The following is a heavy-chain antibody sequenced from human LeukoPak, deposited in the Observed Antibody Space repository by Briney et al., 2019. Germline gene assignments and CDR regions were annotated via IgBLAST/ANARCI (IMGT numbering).Heavy chain of an antibody. J-gene: IGHJ3*02. V-gene: IGHV4-4*07. D-gene: IGHD2-2*01. CDR1: GGSINSYY. CDR2: IYTSGSTP. Sequence: SETLSLTCTVSGGSINSYYWSWIRQSAGKGLEWIGRIYTSGSTPDYSPSLKSRVTMSIDTSKNQFSLQLSSVTAPDTAVYYCATSPPVVPAAITAFDIWGKGTMVTVSS. CDR3: ATSPPVVPAAITAFDI.